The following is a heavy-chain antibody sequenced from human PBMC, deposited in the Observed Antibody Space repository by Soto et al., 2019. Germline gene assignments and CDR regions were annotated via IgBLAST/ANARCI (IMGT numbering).Heavy chain of an antibody. CDR3: ARTGFSYEAFDN. D-gene: IGHD5-18*01. CDR2: IYWYDNK. CDR1: GFSLSTSGLG. J-gene: IGHJ4*02. Sequence: QITLEESGPALVKPPQTLTLTCTFSGFSLSTSGLGEGWIRQPPGKALEWLALIYWYDNKRYSPALKSRLTISKDTARNQVVLTMTNMDPVDTGTYYCARTGFSYEAFDNCGPGTLVTVSS. V-gene: IGHV2-5*01.